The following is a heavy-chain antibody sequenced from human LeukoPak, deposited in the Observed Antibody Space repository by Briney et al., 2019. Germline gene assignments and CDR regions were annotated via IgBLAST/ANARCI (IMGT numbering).Heavy chain of an antibody. CDR2: MNPNSGKT. CDR3: ARGAGNGYDSPDDAFDI. CDR1: GYTFTSYG. J-gene: IGHJ3*02. Sequence: ASVKVSCKASGYTFTSYGINWVRQATGQGLEWMGWMNPNSGKTGYAQKFQGRVTITRNTSISTAYMVLSSLRSEDTALYYCARGAGNGYDSPDDAFDIWGQGTMVTVSS. V-gene: IGHV1-8*03. D-gene: IGHD5-12*01.